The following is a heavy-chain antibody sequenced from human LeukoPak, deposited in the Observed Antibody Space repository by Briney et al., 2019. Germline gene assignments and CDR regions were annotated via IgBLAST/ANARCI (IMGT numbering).Heavy chain of an antibody. Sequence: SETLSLTCTVSGGSISSGDYYWSWIRRPPGKGLEWIGYIYYSGSTYYNPSLKSRVTISVDTSKNQFSLKLSSVTAADTAVYYCARDRGPDYGGPGNYGMDVWGQGTTVTVSS. D-gene: IGHD4-17*01. CDR3: ARDRGPDYGGPGNYGMDV. CDR1: GGSISSGDYY. CDR2: IYYSGST. V-gene: IGHV4-30-4*01. J-gene: IGHJ6*02.